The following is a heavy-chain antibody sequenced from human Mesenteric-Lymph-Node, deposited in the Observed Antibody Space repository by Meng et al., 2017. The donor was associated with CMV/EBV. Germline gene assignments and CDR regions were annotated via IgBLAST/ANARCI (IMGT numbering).Heavy chain of an antibody. Sequence: CPVSGGSVSSGRYSWSWIRQPPGKGLEWIGYIYYSGSTNCNPSLKSRVTISVDTSKNQFSLKLSSVTAADTAVYYCARGVVGRYSDYWGQGTLVTVSS. J-gene: IGHJ4*02. V-gene: IGHV4-61*01. D-gene: IGHD2-21*01. CDR3: ARGVVGRYSDY. CDR2: IYYSGST. CDR1: GGSVSSGRYS.